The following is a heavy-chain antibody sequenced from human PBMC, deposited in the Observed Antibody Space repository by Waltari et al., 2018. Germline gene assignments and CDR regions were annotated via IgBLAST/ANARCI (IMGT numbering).Heavy chain of an antibody. V-gene: IGHV4-34*01. Sequence: QVQLQQWGAGLLKPSETLSLTCAVYGGSFSGYYWSWIRQPPGTGLEWIGEINHSGSTNYNPSLKSRVTIAVDTSKNQFSLKLSSVTAADTAVYYCASEVSPASAFDIWGQGTMVTVSS. CDR2: INHSGST. CDR1: GGSFSGYY. CDR3: ASEVSPASAFDI. J-gene: IGHJ3*02. D-gene: IGHD3-22*01.